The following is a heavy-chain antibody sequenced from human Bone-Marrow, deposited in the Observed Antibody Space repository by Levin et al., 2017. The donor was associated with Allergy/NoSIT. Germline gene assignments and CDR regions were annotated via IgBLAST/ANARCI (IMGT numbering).Heavy chain of an antibody. J-gene: IGHJ6*02. D-gene: IGHD5-18*01. CDR1: AFSFDDYA. V-gene: IGHV3-9*01. Sequence: RAGGSLRLSCAASAFSFDDYAMHWVRQAPGKGLEWVSGISWNSRSVGYSDSVKGRFIVSRDNVKKFLYLQMNSLRAEDTALYYCAKDLKVRGSSPPLYSFYGMDVWGQGTTVTVSS. CDR2: ISWNSRSV. CDR3: AKDLKVRGSSPPLYSFYGMDV.